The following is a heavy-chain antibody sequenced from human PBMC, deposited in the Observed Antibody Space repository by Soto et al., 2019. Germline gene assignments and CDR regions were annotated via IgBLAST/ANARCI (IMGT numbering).Heavy chain of an antibody. J-gene: IGHJ4*02. V-gene: IGHV3-33*01. Sequence: GGSLRLSCAASGFTFSSYGMHWVRQAPGKGLEWVAVIWYDGSNKYYADSVKGRFTISRDNSKNTLYLQMNSLRAEDTAVYYCASAPYGDYAYFDYWGQGTLVTVSS. D-gene: IGHD4-17*01. CDR1: GFTFSSYG. CDR3: ASAPYGDYAYFDY. CDR2: IWYDGSNK.